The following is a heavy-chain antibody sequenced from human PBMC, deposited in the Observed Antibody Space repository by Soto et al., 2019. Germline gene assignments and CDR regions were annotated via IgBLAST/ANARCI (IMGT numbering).Heavy chain of an antibody. CDR2: IYYSGST. Sequence: PSETLSLTCTVSGGSISSSSYYWVWIRQPPGKGLEWIGSIYYSGSTYYNPSLKSRVTISVDTSKNQFSPKLSSVTAADTAVYYCAIASVLVPAAMNYYYYGMDVWGQGTTVTVSS. D-gene: IGHD2-2*01. CDR1: GGSISSSSYY. CDR3: AIASVLVPAAMNYYYYGMDV. V-gene: IGHV4-39*01. J-gene: IGHJ6*02.